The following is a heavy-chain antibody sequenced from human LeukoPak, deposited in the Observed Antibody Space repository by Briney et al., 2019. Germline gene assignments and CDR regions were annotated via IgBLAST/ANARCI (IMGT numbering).Heavy chain of an antibody. J-gene: IGHJ4*02. D-gene: IGHD1-14*01. Sequence: GGSLRLSCAASGFTFSSYAMHWVRQAPGKGLEWVAVISYDGSNKYYADSVKGRFTISRDNSKNTLCLQMNSLRAEDTAVYYCARDWNHSGYWGQGTLVTVSS. V-gene: IGHV3-30-3*01. CDR3: ARDWNHSGY. CDR1: GFTFSSYA. CDR2: ISYDGSNK.